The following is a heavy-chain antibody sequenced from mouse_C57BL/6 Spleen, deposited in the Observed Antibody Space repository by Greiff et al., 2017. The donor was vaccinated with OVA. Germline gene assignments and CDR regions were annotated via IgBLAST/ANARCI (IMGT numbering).Heavy chain of an antibody. D-gene: IGHD1-1*01. CDR3: ARCSAYWYFDV. J-gene: IGHJ1*03. CDR2: IDPSDSET. CDR1: GYTFTSYW. V-gene: IGHV1-52*01. Sequence: QVHVKQPGAELVRPGSSVKLSCKASGYTFTSYWMHWVKQRPIQGLEWIGNIDPSDSETHYNQKFKDKATLTVDKSSSTAYMQLSSLTSEDSAVYYCARCSAYWYFDVWGTGTTVTVSS.